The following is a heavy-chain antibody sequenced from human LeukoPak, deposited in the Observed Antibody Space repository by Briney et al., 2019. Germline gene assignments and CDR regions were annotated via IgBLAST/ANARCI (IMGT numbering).Heavy chain of an antibody. Sequence: SETLSLTCAVYGGSFSGYYWSWIRQPPGKGLEWIGEINHSGSTNYNSSLKSRVTISLDTSKNQFSVKLNSVTAADTAVYCCARGHITGTPYFQHWGQGTLVTVSS. CDR2: INHSGST. V-gene: IGHV4-34*01. J-gene: IGHJ1*01. CDR3: ARGHITGTPYFQH. D-gene: IGHD1-20*01. CDR1: GGSFSGYY.